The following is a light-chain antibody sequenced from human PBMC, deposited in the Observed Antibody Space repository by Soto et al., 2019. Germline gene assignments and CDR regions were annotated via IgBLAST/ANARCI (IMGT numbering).Light chain of an antibody. J-gene: IGKJ4*01. CDR1: QSISRW. CDR2: GAS. V-gene: IGKV1-5*03. CDR3: QQYSSSSVT. Sequence: DIQMTQSPSTPASVGDRVTITCRASQSISRWLAWYQQKPGKAPKLLIYGASNLESGVPSRFSGSGSGTGFTLTISSLLPDDFATYYCQQYSSSSVTFGGGTKVEI.